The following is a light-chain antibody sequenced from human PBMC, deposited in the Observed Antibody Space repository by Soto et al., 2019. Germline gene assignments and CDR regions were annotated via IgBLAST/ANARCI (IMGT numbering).Light chain of an antibody. CDR3: QQYGRPPRT. CDR1: QSVSSSY. CDR2: GAS. Sequence: EIVLTQSPGTLSLSPGEGATLSCRASQSVSSSYLAWYQQKPGQAPRLLIYGASSRATGIPDRFSGSGSGTDFTLTISRLEPEDFAVYYCQQYGRPPRTFGQGTKVEIK. V-gene: IGKV3-20*01. J-gene: IGKJ1*01.